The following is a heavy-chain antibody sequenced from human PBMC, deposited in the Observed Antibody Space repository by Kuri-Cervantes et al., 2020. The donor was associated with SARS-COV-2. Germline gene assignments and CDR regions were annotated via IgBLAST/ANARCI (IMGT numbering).Heavy chain of an antibody. CDR2: IYYSGST. J-gene: IGHJ4*02. V-gene: IGHV4-59*08. Sequence: SETLSLTCAVYGGSFSGYYWSWIRQPPGKGLEWIGYIYYSGSTNYNPSLKSRVTISVDTSKNQFSLKLSSVTAADTAVYYCARTMVRLYFDYWGQGTLVTVSS. CDR3: ARTMVRLYFDY. D-gene: IGHD3-10*01. CDR1: GGSFSGYY.